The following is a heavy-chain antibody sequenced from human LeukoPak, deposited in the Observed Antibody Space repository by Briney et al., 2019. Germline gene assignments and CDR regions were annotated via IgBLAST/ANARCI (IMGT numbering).Heavy chain of an antibody. Sequence: PSQTLSLTCTVSGGSISSYYWTWIRQPPGKGLEWIGYIYYSGSTNYNPSLKSRVTISVDTSKNQFSLKLSSVTAADTAVYYCARRWFGEYAGNWFDPWGQGTLVTVSS. CDR2: IYYSGST. D-gene: IGHD3-10*01. CDR3: ARRWFGEYAGNWFDP. CDR1: GGSISSYY. V-gene: IGHV4-59*01. J-gene: IGHJ5*02.